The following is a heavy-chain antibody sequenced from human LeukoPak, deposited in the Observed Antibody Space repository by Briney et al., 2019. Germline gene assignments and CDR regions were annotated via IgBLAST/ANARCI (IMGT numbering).Heavy chain of an antibody. V-gene: IGHV4-39*07. J-gene: IGHJ4*02. Sequence: PSETLSLTCTVSGGSISSSSHYWGWIRQPPGKGLEWIGSMYYRGSTYYNPSLRSRVIVSVDTSKNHFSLKMSSVTAADTAVYYCARDLASCAGDCYSDGFDYWGQGALVTVSS. D-gene: IGHD2-21*02. CDR3: ARDLASCAGDCYSDGFDY. CDR2: MYYRGST. CDR1: GGSISSSSHY.